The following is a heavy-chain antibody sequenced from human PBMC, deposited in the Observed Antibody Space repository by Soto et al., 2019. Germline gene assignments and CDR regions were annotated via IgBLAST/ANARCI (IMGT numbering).Heavy chain of an antibody. CDR3: ARLPKGSTVTS. CDR2: ITSRGDSI. Sequence: EVQLLESGGGSVHPGGSLRLACAASGFRFSDYSMNWVRQAPGKGLEWVSYITSRGDSIYYADSVRGRFTVSRDNAKNSLFLQMNGLRDEDTAVYYCARLPKGSTVTSWGQGTLVTVSS. V-gene: IGHV3-48*02. CDR1: GFRFSDYS. J-gene: IGHJ4*02. D-gene: IGHD4-17*01.